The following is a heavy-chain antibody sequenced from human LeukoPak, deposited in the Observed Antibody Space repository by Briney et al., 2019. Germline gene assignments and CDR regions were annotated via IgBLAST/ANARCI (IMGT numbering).Heavy chain of an antibody. CDR1: GFTFSSYW. V-gene: IGHV3-7*01. CDR3: ARGLAGDYDFWSGQQVRFDP. J-gene: IGHJ5*02. CDR2: IGEDGSEK. Sequence: GGSLRLSCAASGFTFSSYWMTWVRQAPGKGLEWVANIGEDGSEKYYVDSVKGRFTISRDNAKNSLYLQVNSLRAEDTAVYYCARGLAGDYDFWSGQQVRFDPWGQGTLVTVSS. D-gene: IGHD3-3*01.